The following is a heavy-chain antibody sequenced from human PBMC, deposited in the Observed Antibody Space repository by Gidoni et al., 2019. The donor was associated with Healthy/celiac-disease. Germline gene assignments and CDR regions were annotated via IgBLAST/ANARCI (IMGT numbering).Heavy chain of an antibody. CDR2: IWYDGSNK. CDR1: VFTFSSYG. CDR3: ARDDPIEAAAFDY. Sequence: VQLVESGGGVVQLGRSLRLSCAASVFTFSSYGMHWVRQAPGKGLEWVAVIWYDGSNKYYEDSVKGRFTISRDNSKNTLYLQRNSLRAEDTAVYYCARDDPIEAAAFDYWGQGTLVTVSS. D-gene: IGHD6-13*01. J-gene: IGHJ4*02. V-gene: IGHV3-33*01.